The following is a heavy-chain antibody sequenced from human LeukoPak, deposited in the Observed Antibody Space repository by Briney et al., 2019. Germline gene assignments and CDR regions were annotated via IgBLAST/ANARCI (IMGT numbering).Heavy chain of an antibody. D-gene: IGHD5-12*01. CDR2: INHSGST. CDR1: GGSFSGYY. J-gene: IGHJ6*02. V-gene: IGHV4-34*01. Sequence: SETLALTCAVYGGSFSGYYWRWIRQPPGKGLEWIGEINHSGSTNYNPSLKSRVTISVDTSKNQCSLKLSSVTAADTAVYYCARGVAFYYYYGMDVWGQGTTVTVSS. CDR3: ARGVAFYYYYGMDV.